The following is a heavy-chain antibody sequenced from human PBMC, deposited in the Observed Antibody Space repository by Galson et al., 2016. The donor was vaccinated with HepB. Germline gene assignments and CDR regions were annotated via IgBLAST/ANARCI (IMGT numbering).Heavy chain of an antibody. Sequence: SLRLSCAASGFSFSNHAMTWVRQAPGKGLEWVSAISSTGGMTYYADSVKGRFTISRDNSKNTLSLEMNSLRAEDSAVFFCAKGHCSGDGCFSYFYYALDVWGQGTAVTVSS. D-gene: IGHD2-15*01. J-gene: IGHJ6*02. CDR3: AKGHCSGDGCFSYFYYALDV. CDR2: ISSTGGMT. V-gene: IGHV3-23*01. CDR1: GFSFSNHA.